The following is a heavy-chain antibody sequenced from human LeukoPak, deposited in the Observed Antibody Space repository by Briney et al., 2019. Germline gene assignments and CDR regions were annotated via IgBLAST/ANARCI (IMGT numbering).Heavy chain of an antibody. J-gene: IGHJ1*01. CDR2: IKQDGSEK. CDR1: GFTFSSYW. V-gene: IGHV3-7*03. D-gene: IGHD2-2*01. CDR3: ARSRCSSTSCLYFQH. Sequence: GGSLRLSCAASGFTFSSYWMSWVRQAPGKGLEWVANIKQDGSEKYYVDSVKGRFTTSRDNAKNSLYLQMNSLRAEDTAVYYCARSRCSSTSCLYFQHWGQGTLVTVSS.